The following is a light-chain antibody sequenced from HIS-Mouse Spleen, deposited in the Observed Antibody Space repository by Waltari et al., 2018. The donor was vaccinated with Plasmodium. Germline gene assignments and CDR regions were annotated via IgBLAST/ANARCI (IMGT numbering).Light chain of an antibody. J-gene: IGKJ3*01. V-gene: IGKV3-15*01. Sequence: EIVMTQSPATLSVSPGERATLSCRASQSVRSNLAWDQQKPGQAPRLLIYCASTRATGMPARFRGSGSGTEFTLTISSLQSEDFAVYYCQQYNNWSFTFGPGTKVDIK. CDR2: CAS. CDR1: QSVRSN. CDR3: QQYNNWSFT.